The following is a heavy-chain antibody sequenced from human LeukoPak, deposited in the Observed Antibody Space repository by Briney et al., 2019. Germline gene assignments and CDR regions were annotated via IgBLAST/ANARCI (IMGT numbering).Heavy chain of an antibody. CDR2: ISGDGGST. Sequence: GGSLKLSCAASGFTFDDYAMHWVRQAPGKGLEWVSLISGDGGSTYYADSVKGRFTISRDNSKNSRYLQMNSLRTEDTALYYCAKDFGGGYYYDSSGYYGASDYWGQGTLVTVSS. D-gene: IGHD3-22*01. V-gene: IGHV3-43*02. CDR3: AKDFGGGYYYDSSGYYGASDY. CDR1: GFTFDDYA. J-gene: IGHJ4*02.